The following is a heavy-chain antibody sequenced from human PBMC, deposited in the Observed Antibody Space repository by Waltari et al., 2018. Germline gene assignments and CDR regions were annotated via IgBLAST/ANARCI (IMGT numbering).Heavy chain of an antibody. D-gene: IGHD2-21*02. CDR2: IDWDEYK. V-gene: IGHV2-70*15. CDR1: GFSLSTSGMC. CDR3: ARIPTYCGGDCYSGAFDY. J-gene: IGHJ4*02. Sequence: QVTLRESGPALVKPTQTLTLTCTFSGFSLSTSGMCVSWIRPPPGKALEWLARIDWDEYKYYSTSLKTRLTISKDTSKNHVVLTMTNMDPVDTATYYCARIPTYCGGDCYSGAFDYWGQGTLVTVSS.